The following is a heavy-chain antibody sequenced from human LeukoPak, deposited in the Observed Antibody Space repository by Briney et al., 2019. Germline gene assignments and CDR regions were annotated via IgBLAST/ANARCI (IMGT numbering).Heavy chain of an antibody. Sequence: PGGSLRLSWAASGFTFDDYGMSWVRQAPGKGLEWVSGINWNGGSTGYADSVKGRFTISRDNAKNSLYLQMNSLRAEDTALYYCARDGGIAAAGQFDYWGQGTLVTVSS. V-gene: IGHV3-20*04. CDR2: INWNGGST. CDR3: ARDGGIAAAGQFDY. J-gene: IGHJ4*02. CDR1: GFTFDDYG. D-gene: IGHD6-13*01.